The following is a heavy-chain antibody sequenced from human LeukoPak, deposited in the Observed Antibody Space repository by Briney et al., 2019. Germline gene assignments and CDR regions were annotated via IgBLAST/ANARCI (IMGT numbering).Heavy chain of an antibody. CDR2: ISTSGSTI. D-gene: IGHD2-2*03. Sequence: PGGSLRLSCAASGFTFSSYEINWVRQAPGKGLEWVSYISTSGSTIYYADSVKGRFTISRDDAKSSLYLQMNSLRAEDTAIYYCARDRTWMLDYWGQGTLVTVSS. V-gene: IGHV3-48*03. J-gene: IGHJ4*02. CDR3: ARDRTWMLDY. CDR1: GFTFSSYE.